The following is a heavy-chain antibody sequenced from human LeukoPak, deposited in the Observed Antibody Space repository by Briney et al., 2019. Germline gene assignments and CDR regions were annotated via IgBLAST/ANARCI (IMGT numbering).Heavy chain of an antibody. V-gene: IGHV3-23*01. D-gene: IGHD6-19*01. J-gene: IGHJ6*03. CDR1: GFTLSSYE. Sequence: GGSLRLSCTASGFTLSSYEMSWIRQAPGKGLEWVSSIDYSGGDTHYADSVKGRFTISRDNAKNTLYLQMNSLRAEDTAMYYCARDRRLGRTHYYMDVWGKGTTVTVSS. CDR3: ARDRRLGRTHYYMDV. CDR2: IDYSGGDT.